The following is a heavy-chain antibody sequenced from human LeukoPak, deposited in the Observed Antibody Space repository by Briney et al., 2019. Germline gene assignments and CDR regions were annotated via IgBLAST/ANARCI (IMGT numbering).Heavy chain of an antibody. D-gene: IGHD2-15*01. J-gene: IGHJ6*03. V-gene: IGHV1-2*02. Sequence: ASVKVSCKASGYTFTGYYMHWARQAPGQGLEWMGWINPNSGGTNYAQKFQGRVTMTRDTSISTAYMELSRLRSDDTAVYYCARDLGYCSGGSCYSDSYYYYYMDVWGKGTTVTVSS. CDR1: GYTFTGYY. CDR2: INPNSGGT. CDR3: ARDLGYCSGGSCYSDSYYYYYMDV.